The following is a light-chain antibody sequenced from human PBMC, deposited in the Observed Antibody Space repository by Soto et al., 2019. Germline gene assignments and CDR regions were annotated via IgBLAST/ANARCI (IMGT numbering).Light chain of an antibody. CDR2: SAP. J-gene: IGKJ1*01. CDR1: RDIVTS. Sequence: DIQMTQSPSSLSASVGDRVIITCRASRDIVTSLNWYQQHPGKGPKILIYSAPTLQRVVPSRFSGSGSGTDFNLTISSLQPEDYATSCFQQSYSSRTFGQGTTVEIK. CDR3: QQSYSSRT. V-gene: IGKV1-39*01.